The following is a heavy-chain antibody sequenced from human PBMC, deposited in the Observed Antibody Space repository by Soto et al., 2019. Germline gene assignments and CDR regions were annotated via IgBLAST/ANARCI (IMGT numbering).Heavy chain of an antibody. CDR3: ARHSDGFDI. CDR1: GFTFGSYV. V-gene: IGHV3-30-3*01. Sequence: QVQLVESGGGVVQPGNSLRLSCAASGFTFGSYVMNWVRQAPGKGLEWVAVMSYDGVNKYYADFVKGRFTISRDNSKNTLYLQMNSLRAEDTAVYYCARHSDGFDIWAKGQWSPSLQ. J-gene: IGHJ3*02. CDR2: MSYDGVNK.